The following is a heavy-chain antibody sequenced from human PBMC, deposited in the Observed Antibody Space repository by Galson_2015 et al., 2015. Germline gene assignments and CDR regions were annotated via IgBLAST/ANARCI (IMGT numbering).Heavy chain of an antibody. J-gene: IGHJ4*02. CDR2: INSDGSTS. V-gene: IGHV3-74*03. D-gene: IGHD4-17*01. CDR3: ARARGDYGDYGGHY. CDR1: EFTFSKYW. Sequence: SLRLSCAASEFTFSKYWMHWVRQGPGKGLMWVSRINSDGSTSTYADSVKGRFTISRDNANNTLYLQMNSLRAEDTAVYYCARARGDYGDYGGHYWGQGTLVTVSS.